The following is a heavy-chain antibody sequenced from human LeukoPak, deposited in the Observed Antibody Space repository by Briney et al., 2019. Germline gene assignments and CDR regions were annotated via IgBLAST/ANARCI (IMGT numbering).Heavy chain of an antibody. V-gene: IGHV3-23*01. CDR2: ISGSGGSS. D-gene: IGHD5-24*01. CDR1: GFTFSSSA. Sequence: GGSLRLSCAAYGFTFSSSAMSWVRQAPGKGLEWVSAISGSGGSSYYADSVKGRFTISRDNFKNTLYLQMNSLRAEDTAVYYCAKYGFFPYYFDYWGQGTLVTVSS. J-gene: IGHJ4*02. CDR3: AKYGFFPYYFDY.